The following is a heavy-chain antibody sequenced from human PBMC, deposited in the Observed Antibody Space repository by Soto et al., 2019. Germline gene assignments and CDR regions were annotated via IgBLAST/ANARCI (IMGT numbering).Heavy chain of an antibody. CDR1: GFTFSSYA. D-gene: IGHD6-19*01. V-gene: IGHV3-23*01. Sequence: GGSLRLSCVASGFTFSSYAMSWVRQAPGKGLEWVSAISGYTYYADSVKGRFTISRDNSKNTLYLQMNSLRVEDTAVYYCAKRLAYFDHWAQGPLVTVSS. J-gene: IGHJ4*02. CDR2: ISGYT. CDR3: AKRLAYFDH.